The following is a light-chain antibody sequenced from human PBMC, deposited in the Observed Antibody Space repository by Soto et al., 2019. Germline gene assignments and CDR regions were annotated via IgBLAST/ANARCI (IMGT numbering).Light chain of an antibody. V-gene: IGKV1-39*01. CDR3: QQKDSFPRR. CDR1: QSISSY. CDR2: AAS. J-gene: IGKJ1*01. Sequence: DIQMTQSPSSLSASVGDRVTITCRARQSISSYLNWYQHKPGKAPKLLIYAASSLQTGVPSRFSGSRSGTDFALTISSLHRDDFATYYCQQKDSFPRRFSHGTKVDIK.